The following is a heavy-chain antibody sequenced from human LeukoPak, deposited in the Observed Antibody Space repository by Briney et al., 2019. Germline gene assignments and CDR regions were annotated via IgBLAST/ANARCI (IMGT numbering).Heavy chain of an antibody. CDR2: INPNSGGT. V-gene: IGHV1-2*04. D-gene: IGHD2-2*03. Sequence: ASVKVSCKASGYTFTGYYMHWVRQAPGQGLEWMGWINPNSGGTNYAQKFQGWVTMTRDTSISTAYLQWSSLKASDTAMYYCARPTLDDHYYMDVWGKGTTVTVSS. J-gene: IGHJ6*03. CDR1: GYTFTGYY. CDR3: ARPTLDDHYYMDV.